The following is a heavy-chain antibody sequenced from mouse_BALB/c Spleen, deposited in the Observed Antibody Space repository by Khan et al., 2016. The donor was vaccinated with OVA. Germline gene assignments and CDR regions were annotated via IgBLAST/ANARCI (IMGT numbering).Heavy chain of an antibody. Sequence: VQLQQSGPELVKPGASVKVSCKASGYAFTSYSMYWVNQSHGKSLEWIGYIDPYNGGTSYNQKFKGKVTLTVDKSSTTAYMHLNSLTSEDSAVYDCIRGGYGGFAYWGQGTLVTVSA. D-gene: IGHD1-1*01. J-gene: IGHJ3*01. CDR2: IDPYNGGT. CDR3: IRGGYGGFAY. V-gene: IGHV1S135*01. CDR1: GYAFTSYS.